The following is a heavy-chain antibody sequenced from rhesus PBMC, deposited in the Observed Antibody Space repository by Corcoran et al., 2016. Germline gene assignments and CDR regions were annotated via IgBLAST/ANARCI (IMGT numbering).Heavy chain of an antibody. CDR2: ISYSGST. CDR3: ARDTSFGSYETSFDY. D-gene: IGHD4-4*01. CDR1: GGSISSSYYS. Sequence: QVQLQESGPGLVKPSETLSLTCAGSGGSISSSYYSWSWTRRAPGKGLGWIGYISYSGSTSYNPSLKSRVTISRDTSKNQFSLKLSSVTAADTAVYYCARDTSFGSYETSFDYWGQGVLVTVSS. V-gene: IGHV4-122*02. J-gene: IGHJ4*01.